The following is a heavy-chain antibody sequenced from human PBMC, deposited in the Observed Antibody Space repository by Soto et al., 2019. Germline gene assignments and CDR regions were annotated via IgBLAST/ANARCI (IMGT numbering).Heavy chain of an antibody. CDR2: ISSSGSTI. J-gene: IGHJ6*02. D-gene: IGHD2-2*03. V-gene: IGHV3-48*03. Sequence: GGSLRLSCAASGFSFSSLAMSWVRQAPGKGLEWVSYISSSGSTIYYADSVKGRFTISRDNAKNSLYLQMNSLRAEDTAVYYCARDLDIVVVESYYGMDVWGQGTTVTVSS. CDR1: GFSFSSLA. CDR3: ARDLDIVVVESYYGMDV.